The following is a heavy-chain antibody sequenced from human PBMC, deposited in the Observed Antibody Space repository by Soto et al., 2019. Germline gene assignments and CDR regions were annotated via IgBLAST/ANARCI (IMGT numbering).Heavy chain of an antibody. D-gene: IGHD5-12*01. J-gene: IGHJ6*03. CDR2: INPNGGVT. Sequence: QVQLVQSGAEVKKPGASVTVSCRSSGDTFNDYYIHWVRQAPGQGLEWMGWINPNGGVTKYAQKFQGWVSMTRDTSIRTVYMQLSRLRSDDTAVYYCARESGGATATLDYYYVHVDVWGTGTTVTVSS. CDR3: ARESGGATATLDYYYVHVDV. CDR1: GDTFNDYY. V-gene: IGHV1-2*04.